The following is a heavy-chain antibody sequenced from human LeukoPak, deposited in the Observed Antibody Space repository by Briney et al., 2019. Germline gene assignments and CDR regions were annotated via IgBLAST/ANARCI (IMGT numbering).Heavy chain of an antibody. CDR1: GFTFSSYA. CDR2: ISGSGGST. J-gene: IGHJ6*03. Sequence: GGSLRLSCAASGFTFSSYAMNWVRQAPGKGLEWVSAISGSGGSTYYADSVKGRFTISRDNSKNTLYLQMNSLRAEDTAVYYCAKDHEAIATIHYYMDVWGKGTRSPSP. CDR3: AKDHEAIATIHYYMDV. V-gene: IGHV3-23*01. D-gene: IGHD6-13*01.